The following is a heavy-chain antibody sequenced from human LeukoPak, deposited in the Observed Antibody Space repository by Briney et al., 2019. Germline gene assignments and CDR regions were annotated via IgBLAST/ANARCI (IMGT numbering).Heavy chain of an antibody. CDR1: GFTFSSYW. V-gene: IGHV3-21*01. CDR3: ARGYCSGGSCYLNAFDI. D-gene: IGHD2-15*01. Sequence: GGSLRLSCAASGFTFSSYWMSWVRQAPGKGLEWVSSISSSSSYIYYADSVKGRFTISRDNAKNSLYLQMNSLRAEDTAVYYCARGYCSGGSCYLNAFDIWGQGTMVTVSS. CDR2: ISSSSSYI. J-gene: IGHJ3*02.